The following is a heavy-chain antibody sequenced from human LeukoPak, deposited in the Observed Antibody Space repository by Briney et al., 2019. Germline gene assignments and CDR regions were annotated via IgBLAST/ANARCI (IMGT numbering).Heavy chain of an antibody. Sequence: GGSLRLSCAASGFTVSDYSMNWVRQAPGKGREWISYIGIDSGNTNCEDSVKGRFTISGDKAKNSLYLQMNSLRVEDTAVYYCARDYKYAFDNWGQGTLVTVSS. CDR1: GFTVSDYS. CDR2: IGIDSGNT. D-gene: IGHD5-24*01. CDR3: ARDYKYAFDN. V-gene: IGHV3-48*01. J-gene: IGHJ4*02.